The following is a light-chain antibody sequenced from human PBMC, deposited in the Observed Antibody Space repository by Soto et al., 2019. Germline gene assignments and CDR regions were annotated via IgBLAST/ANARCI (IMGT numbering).Light chain of an antibody. CDR1: QSVADK. Sequence: EIVMTQSPATLSVSPGERATLSCRPSQSVADKLAWYQQKPGQAPRLLIYGVSTRATGIPARFSGSGSGTEFTLTISSLQTEDFAIYYCQQYNNWPLTLGGGTKVEIK. J-gene: IGKJ4*01. CDR3: QQYNNWPLT. CDR2: GVS. V-gene: IGKV3-15*01.